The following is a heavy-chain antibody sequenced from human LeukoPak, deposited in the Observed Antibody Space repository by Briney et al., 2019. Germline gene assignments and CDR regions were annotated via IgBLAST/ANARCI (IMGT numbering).Heavy chain of an antibody. V-gene: IGHV1-69*13. CDR2: IIPIFGTA. J-gene: IGHJ5*02. D-gene: IGHD4-11*01. CDR1: GYIFINYY. Sequence: SVKVSCKASGYIFINYYIHWVRQAPGQGLEWMGGIIPIFGTANYAQKFQGRVTITADESTSTAYMELSSLRSEDTAVYYCARDLSAMTTVNWFDPWGQGTLVTVSS. CDR3: ARDLSAMTTVNWFDP.